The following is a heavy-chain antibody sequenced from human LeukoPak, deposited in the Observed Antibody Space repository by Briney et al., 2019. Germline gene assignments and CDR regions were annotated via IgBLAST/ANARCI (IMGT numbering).Heavy chain of an antibody. CDR2: ISWNSGSI. J-gene: IGHJ4*02. D-gene: IGHD3-3*01. CDR3: AKEHRTYYDFWSGYPNTLNFDY. V-gene: IGHV3-9*01. Sequence: GGSLRLSCAASGFTFDDYATHWVRQAPGKGLEWVSGISWNSGSIGYADSVKGRFTISRDNAKSSLYLQMNSLRAEDTALYYCAKEHRTYYDFWSGYPNTLNFDYWGQGTLVTVSS. CDR1: GFTFDDYA.